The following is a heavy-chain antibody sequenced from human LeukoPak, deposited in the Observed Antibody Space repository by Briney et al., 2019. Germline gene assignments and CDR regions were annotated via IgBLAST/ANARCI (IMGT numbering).Heavy chain of an antibody. Sequence: GGSLRPFCSASGFTFSSYWMNWARQAPGGGLEWVASINHNGNVNYYVDSVKGRFTISRDNAKNSLYLQMSNLRAEDTAVYFCARGGGLDVWGQGATVTVSS. CDR1: GFTFSSYW. CDR2: INHNGNVN. CDR3: ARGGGLDV. D-gene: IGHD3-16*01. J-gene: IGHJ6*02. V-gene: IGHV3-7*03.